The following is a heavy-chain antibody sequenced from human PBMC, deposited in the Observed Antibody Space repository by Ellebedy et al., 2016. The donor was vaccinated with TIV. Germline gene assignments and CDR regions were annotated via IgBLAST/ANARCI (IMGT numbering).Heavy chain of an antibody. CDR2: IKEDGSEK. Sequence: PGGSLRLSCAASGFTFSSSWMSWVRQAPGKGLEWVANIKEDGSEKYYVDSVKGRFTISRDNAKNSLYLQMNSLGAEDTAVYYCARWRFGSSTNFLDYWGRGILVTVAS. J-gene: IGHJ4*02. D-gene: IGHD2/OR15-2a*01. V-gene: IGHV3-7*03. CDR3: ARWRFGSSTNFLDY. CDR1: GFTFSSSW.